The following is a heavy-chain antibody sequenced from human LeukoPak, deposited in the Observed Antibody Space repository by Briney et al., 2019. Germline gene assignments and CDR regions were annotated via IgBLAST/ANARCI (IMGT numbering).Heavy chain of an antibody. CDR2: ITGSGDNT. V-gene: IGHV3-23*01. Sequence: GGSLRLSCAASGFPFSSYAMSWVRQAPGKGLEWVSVITGSGDNTNYADSVKGRFTISRDISKNTLYLQMNSLRAEDTAIYYCAKGHNSGWSGHFDYWGQGTLVTVSS. J-gene: IGHJ4*02. D-gene: IGHD6-19*01. CDR3: AKGHNSGWSGHFDY. CDR1: GFPFSSYA.